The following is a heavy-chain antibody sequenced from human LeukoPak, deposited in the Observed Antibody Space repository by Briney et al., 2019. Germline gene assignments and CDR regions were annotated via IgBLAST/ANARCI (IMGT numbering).Heavy chain of an antibody. CDR3: ARDSFPDFWSGPNNWFDP. J-gene: IGHJ5*02. Sequence: ASVKVSCKASGYTFTSYGISWVRQAPGQGLEWMGWISAYNGNTNYAQKLQGRVTMTTDTSTSTAYMELRSLRSDDTAVYYCARDSFPDFWSGPNNWFDPWGQGTLVTVSS. CDR1: GYTFTSYG. D-gene: IGHD3-3*01. CDR2: ISAYNGNT. V-gene: IGHV1-18*01.